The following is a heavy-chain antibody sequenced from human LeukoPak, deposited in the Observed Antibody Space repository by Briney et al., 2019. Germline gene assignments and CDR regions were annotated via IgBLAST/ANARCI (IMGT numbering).Heavy chain of an antibody. CDR3: ARRARVRGVIGRHAFDI. Sequence: SETLSLTCTVSGGSISSYYWSWIRQPPGKGLEWIGYIYYSGSTNYNPSLKSRVTISVDTSKNQFSLKLSSVTAADTAVYYCARRARVRGVIGRHAFDIWGQGTMVTVSS. CDR1: GGSISSYY. D-gene: IGHD3-10*01. V-gene: IGHV4-59*08. CDR2: IYYSGST. J-gene: IGHJ3*02.